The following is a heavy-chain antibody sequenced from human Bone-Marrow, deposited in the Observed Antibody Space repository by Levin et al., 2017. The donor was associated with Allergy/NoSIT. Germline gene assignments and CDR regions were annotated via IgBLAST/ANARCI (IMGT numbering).Heavy chain of an antibody. V-gene: IGHV4-34*01. CDR1: GGSFSGYY. CDR3: ARPRDGYNSYFDY. D-gene: IGHD5-24*01. J-gene: IGHJ4*02. Sequence: SETLSLTCAVYGGSFSGYYWSWIRQSPVKGLEWIGEINHSGSTNYDPSLRSRVTISVDTSKNQFSLRLSSVTAADTAVYYCARPRDGYNSYFDYWGQGTLVTVSS. CDR2: INHSGST.